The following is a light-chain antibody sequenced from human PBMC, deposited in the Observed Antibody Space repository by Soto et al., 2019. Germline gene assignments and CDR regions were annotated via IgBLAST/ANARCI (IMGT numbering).Light chain of an antibody. Sequence: DIQMTQSPSTLSASVGDRVTITCRASQSISSWLAWYQQKPGKDPKLLIYKASSLESGVPSRFSGSGSGTEFTLTISSLQADDFATYYSQQYNSYSTYTFGQGTKLEIK. CDR3: QQYNSYSTYT. CDR1: QSISSW. V-gene: IGKV1-5*03. J-gene: IGKJ2*01. CDR2: KAS.